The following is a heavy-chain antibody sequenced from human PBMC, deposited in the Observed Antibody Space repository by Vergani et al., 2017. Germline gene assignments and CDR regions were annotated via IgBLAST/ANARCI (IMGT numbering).Heavy chain of an antibody. D-gene: IGHD6-19*01. CDR1: GFTFIMHA. CDR2: LSASDRRT. V-gene: IGHV3-23*04. CDR3: VKVGRSEVAGTFGAFDI. Sequence: EVLLVESGGDLVQPGGSLRLSCAASGFTFIMHAMSWVRQAPGKGLEWVSTLSASDRRTHYADSVKGRFTISRDISKNTLFLHMNSLRPEDTAVYYCVKVGRSEVAGTFGAFDIWGQGTMVTVSS. J-gene: IGHJ3*02.